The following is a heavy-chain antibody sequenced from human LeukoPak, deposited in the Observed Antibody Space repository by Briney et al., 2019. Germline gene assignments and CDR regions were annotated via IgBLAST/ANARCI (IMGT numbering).Heavy chain of an antibody. CDR2: ISSSSTI. Sequence: PGGSLRLSCAASGFTFSSYSVNWVRQAPGKGLEWVSYISSSSTIYYADPVKGRFTISRDNAKNSLYLQMNSLRAEDTAVYYCARELQNRLGYGSGSYGGTWDYWGQGTLVTVSS. CDR1: GFTFSSYS. CDR3: ARELQNRLGYGSGSYGGTWDY. J-gene: IGHJ4*02. V-gene: IGHV3-48*04. D-gene: IGHD3-10*01.